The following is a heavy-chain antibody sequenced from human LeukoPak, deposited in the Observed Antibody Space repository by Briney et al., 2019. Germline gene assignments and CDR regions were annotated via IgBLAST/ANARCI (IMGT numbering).Heavy chain of an antibody. CDR1: GGTFSSYA. D-gene: IGHD1-26*01. J-gene: IGHJ6*03. V-gene: IGHV1-69*05. CDR3: ARRQWELLGYYYYYMDV. Sequence: SSVKVSCKASGGTFSSYAISWVRQAPGQGLEWMGGIIPIFGTANYAQKFQGRVTITTDESTSTAYMELSSLRSEDTAVYYCARRQWELLGYYYYYMDVWGKGTTVTVSS. CDR2: IIPIFGTA.